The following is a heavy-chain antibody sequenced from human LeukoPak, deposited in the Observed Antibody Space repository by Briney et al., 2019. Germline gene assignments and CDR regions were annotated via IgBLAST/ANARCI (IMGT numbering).Heavy chain of an antibody. V-gene: IGHV3-23*01. D-gene: IGHD6-19*01. CDR1: GFTFSSYA. CDR2: ISGSGGST. J-gene: IGHJ4*02. CDR3: AKDQDSGIAVAGSGPGY. Sequence: GGSLTLSCAASGFTFSSYALSWVRQAPGKGLEWVSAISGSGGSTYYADSVKGRFTIARDNSKNTLYLQMNSLRAEDTAVYYCAKDQDSGIAVAGSGPGYWGQGTLVTVSS.